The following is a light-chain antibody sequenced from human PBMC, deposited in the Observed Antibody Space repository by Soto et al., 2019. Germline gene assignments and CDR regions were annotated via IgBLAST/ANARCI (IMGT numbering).Light chain of an antibody. CDR2: GNS. J-gene: IGLJ3*02. Sequence: QSVLTQPPSVSGAPGQRVTISCTGSSSYIGAGYDVHWYQQLPGTAPKLLIYGNSNRPSGVPDRFSGSKSGTSASLAITGLQAEDEADYYCQSYDSSLSGSVFGGGTKVTVL. V-gene: IGLV1-40*01. CDR3: QSYDSSLSGSV. CDR1: SSYIGAGYD.